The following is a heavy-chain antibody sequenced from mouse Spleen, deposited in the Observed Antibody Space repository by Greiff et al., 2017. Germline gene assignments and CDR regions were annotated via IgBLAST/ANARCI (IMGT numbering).Heavy chain of an antibody. D-gene: IGHD1-1*02. CDR1: GYTFTSSW. V-gene: IGHV1S130*01. CDR3: ARDDGSYLYWYFDV. Sequence: VQLQQPGPVLVRPGASVKLSCKASGYTFTSSWMHWVKQRPGQGLEWIGEIHPNSGNTNYNEKFKGKATLTVDTSSSTAYVDLSSLTSEDSAVYFCARDDGSYLYWYFDVWGAGTTVTVSS. J-gene: IGHJ1*01. CDR2: IHPNSGNT.